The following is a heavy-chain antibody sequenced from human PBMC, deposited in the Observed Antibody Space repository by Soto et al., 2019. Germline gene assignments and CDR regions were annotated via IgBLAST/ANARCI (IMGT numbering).Heavy chain of an antibody. CDR1: GYPVTAYY. J-gene: IGHJ3*02. Sequence: QLHLVQSGAVVKKPGASVTVSCSASGYPVTAYYMHWVRQAPGRGLEWMGGINPATGAAKYTQTFQGRGTMTGDTSTGTGFMELGGLTSEDPAVFYWARGGGVGVAGSAAFDMWGQGTLVTVSS. CDR3: ARGGGVGVAGSAAFDM. V-gene: IGHV1-2*02. CDR2: INPATGAA. D-gene: IGHD3-3*01.